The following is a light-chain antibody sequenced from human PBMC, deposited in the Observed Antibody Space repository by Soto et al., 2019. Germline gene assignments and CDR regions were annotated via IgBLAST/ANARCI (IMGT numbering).Light chain of an antibody. CDR1: QSVRNNY. CDR2: GTS. CDR3: QQYGSSYT. J-gene: IGKJ3*01. Sequence: EIVLTQSPGTLSLSPGERATLSCRASQSVRNNYLAWYQQQPGQAPRLLIYGTSTRDTGIPDRFSGSGSGTDFTLTISRLEPEDFPVYYCQQYGSSYTFGPGTKVEIK. V-gene: IGKV3-20*01.